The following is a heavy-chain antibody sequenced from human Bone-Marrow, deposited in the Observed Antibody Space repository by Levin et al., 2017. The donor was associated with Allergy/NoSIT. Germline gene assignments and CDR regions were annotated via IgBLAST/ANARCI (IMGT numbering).Heavy chain of an antibody. CDR1: GFTFGNYW. CDR3: ARGGTGSFDY. CDR2: INNDGSST. Sequence: GGSLRLSCAASGFTFGNYWMHWVRQAPGKGLVWVSRINNDGSSTTYANSVEGRFTVSRDNAKNTLHLQMNGLRGGDTALYYCARGGTGSFDYWGQGTLVTVSS. J-gene: IGHJ4*02. V-gene: IGHV3-74*01. D-gene: IGHD3/OR15-3a*01.